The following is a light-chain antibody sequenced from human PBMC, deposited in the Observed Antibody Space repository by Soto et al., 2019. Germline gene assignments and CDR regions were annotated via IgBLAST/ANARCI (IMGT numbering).Light chain of an antibody. CDR1: ESVRDR. V-gene: IGKV3-15*01. CDR3: QQHNSWPLT. CDR2: AAS. Sequence: ETVMTQSPATLSVSPGERATLSCRASESVRDRLAWYQQKPGQAPRLLIHAASTRATGIPARFSGSGSGTEFTLTISSLQSADFAVYYCQQHNSWPLTFGGGTKVDIK. J-gene: IGKJ4*01.